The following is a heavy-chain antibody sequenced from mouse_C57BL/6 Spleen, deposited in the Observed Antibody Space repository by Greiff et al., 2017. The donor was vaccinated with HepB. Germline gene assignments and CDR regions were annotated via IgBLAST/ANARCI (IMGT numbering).Heavy chain of an antibody. V-gene: IGHV1-81*01. CDR3: ARGPYDGYYVGYYAMDD. CDR2: IYPRSGNT. Sequence: QVQLQQSGAELARPGASVKLSCKASGYTFTSYGISWVKQRTGQGLEWIGEIYPRSGNTYYNEKFKGKATLTADKSSSTAYMELRSLTSEDSAVYFCARGPYDGYYVGYYAMDDWGQGTSVTVSS. D-gene: IGHD2-3*01. J-gene: IGHJ4*01. CDR1: GYTFTSYG.